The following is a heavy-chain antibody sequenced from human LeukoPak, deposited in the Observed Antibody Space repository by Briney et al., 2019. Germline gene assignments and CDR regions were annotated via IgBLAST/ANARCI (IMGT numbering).Heavy chain of an antibody. CDR1: GVSISSSNSY. CDR3: ARLEWTVTTDAGAYYYYYYMDV. J-gene: IGHJ6*03. D-gene: IGHD4-17*01. Sequence: PSETLSLTCTVSGVSISSSNSYWGWIRQPPGKGLEGFGSIYYSGNTHYNASLKSQVSISIDTSKNRFSVKLTSVTAADTAVYYCARLEWTVTTDAGAYYYYYYMDVWGKGTTVTVSS. CDR2: IYYSGNT. V-gene: IGHV4-39*01.